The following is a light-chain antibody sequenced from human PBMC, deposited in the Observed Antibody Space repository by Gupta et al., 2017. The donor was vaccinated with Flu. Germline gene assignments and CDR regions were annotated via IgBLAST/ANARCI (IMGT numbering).Light chain of an antibody. CDR1: QSVSSNN. Sequence: DNVLTQPPGTLSLSAGARATIFCRASQSVSSNNLALYQQKPGQEPRLLIYGASSRATGIPDRFSGSGSGTDFTLTISRLEPEDFDVYDCQQYAGSPPRTFGQGTRVEIQ. J-gene: IGKJ1*01. CDR3: QQYAGSPPRT. V-gene: IGKV3-20*01. CDR2: GAS.